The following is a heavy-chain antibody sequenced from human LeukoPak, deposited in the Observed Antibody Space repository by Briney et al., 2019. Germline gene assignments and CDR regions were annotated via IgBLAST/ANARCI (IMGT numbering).Heavy chain of an antibody. CDR1: GGSISSSSYY. D-gene: IGHD3-10*01. Sequence: PSETLSLTCTVSGGSISSSSYYWGWIRQPPGKGLEWIGTIYYSGSIYYNPSLKSRVTISVDTSKNQFSLKLSSVTAADTAVYYCARRLMDGSGSYYFDYWSQGTLVTVSS. CDR3: ARRLMDGSGSYYFDY. CDR2: IYYSGSI. J-gene: IGHJ4*02. V-gene: IGHV4-39*01.